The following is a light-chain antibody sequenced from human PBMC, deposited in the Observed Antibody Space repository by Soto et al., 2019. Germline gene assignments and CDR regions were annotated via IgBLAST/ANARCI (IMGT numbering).Light chain of an antibody. CDR1: QSISRY. V-gene: IGKV1-39*01. J-gene: IGKJ1*01. CDR3: QQYYSFPRT. Sequence: DIQRTQSPSSLSASVGDRVTITCRASQSISRYLNWYQQKPGKPPKLLIYTASTLQSGVPSRFSGSGSGTDFSLTISSLQPEDFATYYCQQYYSFPRTFGQGTKVDIK. CDR2: TAS.